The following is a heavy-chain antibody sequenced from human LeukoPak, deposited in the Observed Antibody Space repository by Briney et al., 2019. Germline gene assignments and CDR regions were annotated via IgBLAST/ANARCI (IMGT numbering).Heavy chain of an antibody. V-gene: IGHV4-34*01. CDR2: INHSGST. Sequence: SETLSLTCAVYGGSFSGYYLSWIRQPPGKGLEWVGEINHSGSTNYNPSLKSRVTISVDTSKNQFSLKLSSVTAADPAVYYCAGYSSGWLFDYWGQGTLVTVSS. CDR3: AGYSSGWLFDY. CDR1: GGSFSGYY. J-gene: IGHJ4*02. D-gene: IGHD6-19*01.